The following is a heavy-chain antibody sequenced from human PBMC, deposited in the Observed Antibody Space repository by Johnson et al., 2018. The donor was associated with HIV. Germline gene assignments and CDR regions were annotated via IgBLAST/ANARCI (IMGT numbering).Heavy chain of an antibody. D-gene: IGHD6-6*01. CDR3: ASEVEYSILGGV. CDR2: IRFDGRGK. Sequence: QMLLVESGGGMVEPGGSLRLSCAGSGFNLSRYALAWVRQAPGKGLEWVAYIRFDGRGKFYAESVKGRFTISRDNSKNTLDFQMNSLRVEDTAVYYCASEVEYSILGGVWGQGTMVTVSS. V-gene: IGHV3-33*08. CDR1: GFNLSRYA. J-gene: IGHJ3*01.